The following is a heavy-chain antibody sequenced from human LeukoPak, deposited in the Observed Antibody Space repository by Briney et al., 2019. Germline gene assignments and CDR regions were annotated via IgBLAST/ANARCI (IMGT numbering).Heavy chain of an antibody. CDR2: ISYDGSNK. Sequence: PGGSLRLSCAASGFTFSSYAMHWVRQAPGKRLEWVAVISYDGSNKYYADSVKGRFTIPRDNSKNTLYLQMNSLRAEDTAVYYCARNTYYYGSGSYRNGMDVWGQGTTVTVSS. CDR1: GFTFSSYA. V-gene: IGHV3-30*04. CDR3: ARNTYYYGSGSYRNGMDV. J-gene: IGHJ6*02. D-gene: IGHD3-10*01.